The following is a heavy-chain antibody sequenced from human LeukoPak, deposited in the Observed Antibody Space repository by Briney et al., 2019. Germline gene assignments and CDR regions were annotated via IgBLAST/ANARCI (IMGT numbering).Heavy chain of an antibody. D-gene: IGHD1-26*01. Sequence: SETLSLTCAVYGGSFSGYYWNWIRQPPGKGLEWIREINHSGSTNYIPSLKSRVTISVDTSKNQFSLKLSSVTAADTAVYYCARGSKMLGYNWFDPWGQGTLVTVSS. V-gene: IGHV4-34*01. CDR3: ARGSKMLGYNWFDP. J-gene: IGHJ5*02. CDR2: INHSGST. CDR1: GGSFSGYY.